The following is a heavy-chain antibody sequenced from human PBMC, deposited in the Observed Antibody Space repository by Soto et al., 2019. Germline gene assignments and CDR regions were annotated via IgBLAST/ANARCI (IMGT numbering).Heavy chain of an antibody. CDR2: ISGSGGST. V-gene: IGHV3-23*01. D-gene: IGHD6-13*01. J-gene: IGHJ6*02. Sequence: EVQLLESGGGLVQPGGSLRLSCAASGFTFSSYAMSWVRQAPGKGLEWVSAISGSGGSTYYADSVKGRFTISRDDSKNTLYLQMNSLRAEDTAVYYCANEYSSNYYGMDVWGQGTTVTVSS. CDR1: GFTFSSYA. CDR3: ANEYSSNYYGMDV.